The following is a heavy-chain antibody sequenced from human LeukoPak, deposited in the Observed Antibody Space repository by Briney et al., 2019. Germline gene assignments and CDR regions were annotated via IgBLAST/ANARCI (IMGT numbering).Heavy chain of an antibody. J-gene: IGHJ6*04. D-gene: IGHD2-2*01. CDR2: ISSSSSYI. V-gene: IGHV3-21*01. CDR1: GFTFSSYS. Sequence: GGSLRLSCAASGFTFSSYSMNWVRQAPGKGLEWVSSISSSSSYIYYADSVKGRFTISRDNAKNSLYLQMNSLRAEDTAVYYCARESSYYYGMDVWGKGTTVTASS. CDR3: ARESSYYYGMDV.